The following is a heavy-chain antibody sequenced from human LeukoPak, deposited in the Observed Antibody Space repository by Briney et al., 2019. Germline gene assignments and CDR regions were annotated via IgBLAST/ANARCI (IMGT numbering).Heavy chain of an antibody. CDR3: ERGFRLRLWSDYGEYYYCYGMDV. V-gene: IGHV1-8*01. D-gene: IGHD4-17*01. J-gene: IGHJ6*02. CDR1: GYTFTSYD. Sequence: ASVKVSCKASGYTFTSYDINWVRQAPGQGLEWMGWMNPNSGNTGYAQKFQGRVTMTRNTSISTAYMELSSLRSEDTAVYYCERGFRLRLWSDYGEYYYCYGMDVWGQGTTVTVSS. CDR2: MNPNSGNT.